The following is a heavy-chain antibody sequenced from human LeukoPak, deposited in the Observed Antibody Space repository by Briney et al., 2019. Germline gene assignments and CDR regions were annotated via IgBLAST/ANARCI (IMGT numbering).Heavy chain of an antibody. CDR1: GYTFRSYG. D-gene: IGHD2-21*02. CDR2: ISGSGGNT. J-gene: IGHJ4*02. CDR3: AKGRTTVVVTAIPN. V-gene: IGHV3-23*01. Sequence: GGSLRLSCAASGYTFRSYGMHWVRQAPGKGLEWVSGISGSGGNTYNADSVKGRFTISRDNSKNTPYLQMNSLRAEDTAVYYCAKGRTTVVVTAIPNWGQGTLVTVSP.